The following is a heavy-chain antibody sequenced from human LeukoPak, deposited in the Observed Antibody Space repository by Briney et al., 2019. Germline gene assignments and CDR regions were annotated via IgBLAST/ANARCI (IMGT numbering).Heavy chain of an antibody. CDR1: GFTFSSYS. Sequence: GGSLRLSCAASGFTFSSYSMNWVRQAPGKGLEWVSSISSSSSYIYYADSVKGRFTISRDNAKNSLYLQMNSLRAEDTAVYYCARDLRYYYDSSGYGDFQHWGRGTLVTVSS. D-gene: IGHD3-22*01. CDR3: ARDLRYYYDSSGYGDFQH. V-gene: IGHV3-21*01. J-gene: IGHJ1*01. CDR2: ISSSSSYI.